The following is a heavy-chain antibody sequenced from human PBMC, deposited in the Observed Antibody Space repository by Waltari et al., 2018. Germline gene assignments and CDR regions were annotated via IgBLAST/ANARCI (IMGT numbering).Heavy chain of an antibody. D-gene: IGHD4-17*01. Sequence: QVQLVQSGAELKKTGASVNVSCKTSGYTFNSHYLHWVRQAPGHGPEWMGVINPSRGTTRYAQRFQGKVIMTRDTPTSTVYMGLSSLTADDTAVHYCAREEGPYGDHLDFWGQGTPVTVSS. CDR3: AREEGPYGDHLDF. CDR1: GYTFNSHY. CDR2: INPSRGTT. V-gene: IGHV1-46*02. J-gene: IGHJ4*02.